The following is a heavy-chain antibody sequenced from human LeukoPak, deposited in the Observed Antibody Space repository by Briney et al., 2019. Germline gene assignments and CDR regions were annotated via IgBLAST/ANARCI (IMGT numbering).Heavy chain of an antibody. D-gene: IGHD5-18*01. V-gene: IGHV3-7*01. J-gene: IGHJ4*02. Sequence: GGSLRLSCAASGFIFSSHWMSWVRQAPGKGLEWVANIKKDGSEKYYVDSVKGRFTISRDNAKTSLYLQMNSLRAEDTAVYYCARHLSGITGYTYGRGIDYWGQGTLVTVSS. CDR1: GFIFSSHW. CDR3: ARHLSGITGYTYGRGIDY. CDR2: IKKDGSEK.